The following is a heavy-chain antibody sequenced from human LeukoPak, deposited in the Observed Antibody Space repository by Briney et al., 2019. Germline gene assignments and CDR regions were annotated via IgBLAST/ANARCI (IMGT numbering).Heavy chain of an antibody. D-gene: IGHD4-11*01. J-gene: IGHJ4*02. V-gene: IGHV3-23*01. CDR3: AKAGDYSYFDY. Sequence: PGGSLRRSCAASGFTFSSYSMNWVRQAPGKGLEWVSAISGSGSDGSTYYADSVKGRFTISRDNSKNTLYLQMNSLRAEDTAVYYCAKAGDYSYFDYWGQGTLVTVSS. CDR2: ISGSGSDGST. CDR1: GFTFSSYS.